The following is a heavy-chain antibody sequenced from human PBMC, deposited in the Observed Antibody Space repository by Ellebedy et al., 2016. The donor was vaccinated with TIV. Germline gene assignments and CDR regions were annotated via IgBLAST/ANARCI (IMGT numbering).Heavy chain of an antibody. Sequence: PGGSLRLFCAASGFTFSRYAMSWVRQAPVQGLHWLSYINTDRSTIDYADSVKGRFTISRDNAKNSLYLQMNSLRAEDTAVYYCARDQDYSFDYWGQGTLVTVSS. CDR3: ARDQDYSFDY. J-gene: IGHJ4*02. CDR1: GFTFSRYA. D-gene: IGHD3/OR15-3a*01. V-gene: IGHV3-48*04. CDR2: INTDRSTI.